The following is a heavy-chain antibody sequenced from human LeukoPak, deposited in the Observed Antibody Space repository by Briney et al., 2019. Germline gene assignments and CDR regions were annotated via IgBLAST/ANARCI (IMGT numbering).Heavy chain of an antibody. CDR2: IYYSGST. J-gene: IGHJ4*02. CDR1: GVSISSGGYY. CDR3: ARDLSTHPHFDY. V-gene: IGHV4-31*03. Sequence: SQTLSLTCTVSGVSISSGGYYWRWIRQHPGKGLEWIGYIYYSGSTYYNPSLKSRVTISVDTSKNQFSLKLSSVTAADTAVYYCARDLSTHPHFDYWGQGTLVTVSS.